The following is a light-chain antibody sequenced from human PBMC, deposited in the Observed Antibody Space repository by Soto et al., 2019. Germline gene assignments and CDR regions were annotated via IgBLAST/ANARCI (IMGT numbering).Light chain of an antibody. CDR3: SSYTTSGTPV. Sequence: QSALTQPASVSGSPGQTITISCTGTSSDVGGYNYLSWYQQHPGKAPKVMIYKVSNRPSGVSNRFSGSKSGNTASLTISGLQAEDEADYFCSSYTTSGTPVFGGGTKLTVL. CDR1: SSDVGGYNY. V-gene: IGLV2-14*01. J-gene: IGLJ3*02. CDR2: KVS.